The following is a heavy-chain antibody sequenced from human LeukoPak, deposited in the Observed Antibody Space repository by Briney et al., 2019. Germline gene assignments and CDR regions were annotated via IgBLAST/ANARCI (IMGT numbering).Heavy chain of an antibody. CDR3: ARVIIVGASKEFDY. Sequence: ASVKVSCKASGYPFTGYCMHWVRQGPGQGLEWMGRINPNNGGTNYAQKFQGRVTMTRDTSISTAYMELSRLRSDDTAVYYCARVIIVGASKEFDYWGQGTLVTVSS. D-gene: IGHD1-26*01. CDR2: INPNNGGT. CDR1: GYPFTGYC. J-gene: IGHJ4*02. V-gene: IGHV1-2*06.